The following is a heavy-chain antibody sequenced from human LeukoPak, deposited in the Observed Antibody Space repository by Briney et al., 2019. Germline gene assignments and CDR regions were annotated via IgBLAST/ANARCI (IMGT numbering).Heavy chain of an antibody. D-gene: IGHD6-13*01. J-gene: IGHJ5*02. V-gene: IGHV4-4*02. CDR3: ASAGFRAASGNWFDP. CDR2: IYHSGST. CDR1: GGSISSSNW. Sequence: SGTLSLTCAVSGGSISSSNWWNWVRQPPGKGLEWIGEIYHSGSTNYNPSLKSRVTISVDKSKNQFSLKVSSVTAADTAVYYCASAGFRAASGNWFDPWGQGTLVTVSS.